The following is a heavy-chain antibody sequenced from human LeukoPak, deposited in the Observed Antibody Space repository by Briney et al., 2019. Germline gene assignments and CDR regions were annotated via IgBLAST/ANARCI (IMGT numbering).Heavy chain of an antibody. Sequence: SETLSLTCTVSGGSVRSYYWSWSRQPPGKGLEWIGFIYYSGDTYYNPSLKSRVTISVDTSKNQFSLKLSSVTAADTAVYYCARARPGNDGGNFDYWGQGTLVTVSS. J-gene: IGHJ4*02. CDR2: IYYSGDT. CDR1: GGSVRSYY. CDR3: ARARPGNDGGNFDY. D-gene: IGHD1-1*01. V-gene: IGHV4-59*02.